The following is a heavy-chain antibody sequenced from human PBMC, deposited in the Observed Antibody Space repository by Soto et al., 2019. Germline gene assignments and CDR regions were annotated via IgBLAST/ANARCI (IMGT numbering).Heavy chain of an antibody. CDR1: GGTFSSYA. D-gene: IGHD2-2*01. Sequence: QVQLVQSGSEVKKPGSSVKVSCRAAGGTFSSYAISWVRQAPGQGLEWMGGIIPIFGSTNYPQKFQGRVTISADGSTSIAYMEVRNLRSDDPAVYYGARAQRRDCSSTNCPQGDYRMDVWGQGTTVTVSS. CDR2: IIPIFGST. J-gene: IGHJ6*02. CDR3: ARAQRRDCSSTNCPQGDYRMDV. V-gene: IGHV1-69*01.